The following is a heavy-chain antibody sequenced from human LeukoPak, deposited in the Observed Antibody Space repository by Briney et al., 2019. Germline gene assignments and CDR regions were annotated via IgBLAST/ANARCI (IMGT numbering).Heavy chain of an antibody. CDR1: GFSFNTYA. CDR3: AKDLVLMVYAIFGY. D-gene: IGHD2-8*01. V-gene: IGHV3-23*01. CDR2: ISGSGGST. J-gene: IGHJ4*02. Sequence: PGGSLRLSCVASGFSFNTYAMSWVRQAPGKGLEWVSAISGSGGSTYYADSVKGRFTISRDNSKNTLYLQMNSLRAEDTAVYYCAKDLVLMVYAIFGYWGQGTLVTVSS.